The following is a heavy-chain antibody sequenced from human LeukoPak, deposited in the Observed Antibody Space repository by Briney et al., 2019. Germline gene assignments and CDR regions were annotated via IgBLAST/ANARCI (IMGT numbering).Heavy chain of an antibody. D-gene: IGHD6-13*01. Sequence: GGSLRLSCAASGFTFSSYSMNWVRQAPGKGLEWVSSISSSSSYIYYADSVKGRFTISRDSAKNSLYLQMNSLRAEDTAVYYCARDLIIAAAGTEFDYWGQGTLVTVSS. V-gene: IGHV3-21*01. J-gene: IGHJ4*02. CDR2: ISSSSSYI. CDR3: ARDLIIAAAGTEFDY. CDR1: GFTFSSYS.